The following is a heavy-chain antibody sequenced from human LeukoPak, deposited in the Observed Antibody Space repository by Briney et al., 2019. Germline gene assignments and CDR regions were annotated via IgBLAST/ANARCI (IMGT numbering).Heavy chain of an antibody. CDR2: IYHSGST. J-gene: IGHJ5*02. CDR3: ARHGVLRFLGWFHWFDP. V-gene: IGHV4-38-2*01. D-gene: IGHD3-3*01. Sequence: SETLSLTCAVSGYSISSGYYWGWIRQPPGKGLEWIGSIYHSGSTYYNPSLKSRVTISVDTSKNQFSLKLSSVTAADTAVYYCARHGVLRFLGWFHWFDPWGQGTLVTVSS. CDR1: GYSISSGYY.